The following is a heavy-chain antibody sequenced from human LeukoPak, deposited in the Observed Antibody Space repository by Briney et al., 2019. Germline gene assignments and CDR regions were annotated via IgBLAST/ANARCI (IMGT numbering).Heavy chain of an antibody. Sequence: GGSLRLFCAACVFTFSKYRIHGARQAPRKGRECVAFIFYDGVKDYYADSVKGRFTISRDNSKNTVFLQMNSLRGDDTAVYYCAKDRLAYKYYYYMDVWGKGTAVTVSS. D-gene: IGHD2-21*01. V-gene: IGHV3-30*02. CDR1: VFTFSKYR. CDR3: AKDRLAYKYYYYMDV. CDR2: IFYDGVKD. J-gene: IGHJ6*03.